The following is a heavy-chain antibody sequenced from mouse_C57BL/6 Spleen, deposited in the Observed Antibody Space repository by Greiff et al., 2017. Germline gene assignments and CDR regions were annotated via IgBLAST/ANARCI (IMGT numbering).Heavy chain of an antibody. J-gene: IGHJ2*01. D-gene: IGHD1-1*01. Sequence: EVQLQQSGAELVRPGASVKLSCTASGFNIKDDYMHWVKQRPEQGLEWIGWIDPENGDTEYASKFQGKATITADTSSNTAYLQLSSLTSEDTAVYYCTLITTVGDYWGQGTTLTVSS. CDR3: TLITTVGDY. V-gene: IGHV14-4*01. CDR1: GFNIKDDY. CDR2: IDPENGDT.